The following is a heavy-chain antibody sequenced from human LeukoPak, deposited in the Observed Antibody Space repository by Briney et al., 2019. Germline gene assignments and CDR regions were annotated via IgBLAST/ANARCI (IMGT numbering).Heavy chain of an antibody. CDR3: ARDRGGMATMIFDY. D-gene: IGHD5-24*01. CDR1: GYTFTSYY. V-gene: IGHV1-46*01. Sequence: ASVKVSSKASGYTFTSYYMHWVRQAPGQGREWMGLINPSGGSTSCAQKFQGRVTMTRDTSTSTVYMELSSLRSEDRAVYYCARDRGGMATMIFDYWGQGTLVTVSS. J-gene: IGHJ4*02. CDR2: INPSGGST.